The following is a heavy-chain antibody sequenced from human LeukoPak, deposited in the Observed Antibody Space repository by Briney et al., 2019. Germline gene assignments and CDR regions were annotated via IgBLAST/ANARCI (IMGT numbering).Heavy chain of an antibody. D-gene: IGHD5-18*01. J-gene: IGHJ6*03. Sequence: TLSLTCTVSGGSISSGGYYWSWIRQHPGKGLEWTGYIYYSGSTYYNPSLKSRVTISVDTSKNQFSLKLSSVTAADTAVYYCATASRIYSYGYYYYYYMDVWGKGTTVTVSS. CDR2: IYYSGST. V-gene: IGHV4-31*03. CDR1: GGSISSGGYY. CDR3: ATASRIYSYGYYYYYYMDV.